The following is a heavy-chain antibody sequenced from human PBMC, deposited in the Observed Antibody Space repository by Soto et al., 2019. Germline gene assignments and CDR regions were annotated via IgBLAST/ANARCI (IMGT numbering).Heavy chain of an antibody. CDR3: ARPLTTVVTPDYGMDV. V-gene: IGHV3-21*01. J-gene: IGHJ6*02. CDR1: GFTFSSYS. D-gene: IGHD4-17*01. Sequence: GGSLRLSCAASGFTFSSYSMNWVRQAPGKGLEWVSSISSSSSYIYYADSVKGRFTISRDNAKNSLYLQMNSLRAEDTAVYYCARPLTTVVTPDYGMDVWGQGTTVTVSS. CDR2: ISSSSSYI.